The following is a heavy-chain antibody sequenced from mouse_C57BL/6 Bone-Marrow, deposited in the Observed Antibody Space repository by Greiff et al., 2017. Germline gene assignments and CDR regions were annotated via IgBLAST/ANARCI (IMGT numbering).Heavy chain of an antibody. CDR2: ISSGSSTI. J-gene: IGHJ3*01. CDR1: GFTFSDYG. CDR3: ARPAPAWFAY. Sequence: EVKLVESGGGLVKPGGSLKLSCAASGFTFSDYGMHRVRQAPEKGLEWVAYISSGSSTIYYADTVKGRFTISRDNAKNTLFLQMTSLRSEDTAMYYCARPAPAWFAYWGQGTLVTVSA. V-gene: IGHV5-17*01.